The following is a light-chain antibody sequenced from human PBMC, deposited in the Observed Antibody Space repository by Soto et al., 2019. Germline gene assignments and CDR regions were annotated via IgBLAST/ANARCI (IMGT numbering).Light chain of an antibody. CDR1: NIGSKS. CDR3: QVWDSSSDHPRVV. J-gene: IGLJ2*01. CDR2: YDS. Sequence: SYELTQPPSVSVAPGKTARITCGGNNIGSKSVHWYQQKPGQAPVLVIYYDSDRPSGIPERFSGSNSGNTATLTISRVEAGDEADYYCQVWDSSSDHPRVVFGGGTKLTVV. V-gene: IGLV3-21*04.